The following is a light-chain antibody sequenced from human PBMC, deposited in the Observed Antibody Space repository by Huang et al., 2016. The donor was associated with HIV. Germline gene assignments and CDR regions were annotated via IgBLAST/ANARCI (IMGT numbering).Light chain of an antibody. CDR1: QKINTN. CDR2: AAS. Sequence: EIVLTQSPGTLAVAPGESATLSCRASQKINTNLAGFQQKPGQAPRLLIYAASTRTADFPARFSGSGSRTEFTLTISSLQSEDIAVYYCQQYNDWPRSFGQGTKVEIK. V-gene: IGKV3-15*01. CDR3: QQYNDWPRS. J-gene: IGKJ1*01.